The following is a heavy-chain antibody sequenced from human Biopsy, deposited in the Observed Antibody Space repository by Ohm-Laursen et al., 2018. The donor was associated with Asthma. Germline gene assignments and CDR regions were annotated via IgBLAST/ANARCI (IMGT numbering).Heavy chain of an antibody. CDR3: AREVGATRYDP. CDR1: GYTFTSNA. V-gene: IGHV1-3*01. CDR2: LNPVNGNT. D-gene: IGHD1-26*01. J-gene: IGHJ5*02. Sequence: ASVKVSCKSSGYTFTSNAIHWMRQAPGQSLEWMAWLNPVNGNTKYSQQFQGGVTITRDTSASTAYMGLSSLTSEDTAVFYCAREVGATRYDPWGQGTLVTVSS.